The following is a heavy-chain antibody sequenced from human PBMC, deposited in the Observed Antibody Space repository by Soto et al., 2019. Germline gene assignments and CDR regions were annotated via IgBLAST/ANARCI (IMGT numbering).Heavy chain of an antibody. CDR1: GFSLSTSGVG. Sequence: QITLKESGPPLVKPTQTLTLTCTFSGFSLSTSGVGVGWIRQPPGKALEWLALIYWDDDKRYSPSLKSRLTITKDTSKNQVVLTMTNMDPVDTATYYCAHRLAAAAGAAFDIWGQGTMVTVSS. CDR2: IYWDDDK. V-gene: IGHV2-5*02. D-gene: IGHD6-13*01. CDR3: AHRLAAAAGAAFDI. J-gene: IGHJ3*02.